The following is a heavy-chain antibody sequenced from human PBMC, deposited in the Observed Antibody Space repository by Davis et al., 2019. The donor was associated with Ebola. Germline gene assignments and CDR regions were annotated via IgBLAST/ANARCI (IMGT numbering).Heavy chain of an antibody. J-gene: IGHJ4*02. V-gene: IGHV3-48*01. Sequence: PGGSLRLSCEVSGFPFSQFHFNWVRQAPGKGLEWISYISTSSGTIYYADSVKGRFTISRDNSKNTLYLQMNSLRAEDTAVYYCGGYYWGQGTLVTVSS. D-gene: IGHD3-16*01. CDR3: GGYY. CDR1: GFPFSQFH. CDR2: ISTSSGTI.